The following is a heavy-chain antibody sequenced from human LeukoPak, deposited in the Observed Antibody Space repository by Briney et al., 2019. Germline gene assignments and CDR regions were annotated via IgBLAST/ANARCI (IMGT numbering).Heavy chain of an antibody. J-gene: IGHJ4*02. D-gene: IGHD4-17*01. CDR3: VKVGSNYGDPKDY. CDR2: ITGSGGST. CDR1: GFSFSSYA. Sequence: PGGSLRLSCAASGFSFSSYAMSWVRQAPGKGLEWVSAITGSGGSTYYADSVKGRFTISRDNSKNTLFVQMNSLRADDTAVYYCVKVGSNYGDPKDYWGQGTLVSVTS. V-gene: IGHV3-23*01.